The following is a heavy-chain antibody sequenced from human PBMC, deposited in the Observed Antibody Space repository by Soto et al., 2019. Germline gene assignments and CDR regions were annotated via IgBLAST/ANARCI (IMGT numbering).Heavy chain of an antibody. CDR3: ARDTLPTDFGLGWDV. J-gene: IGHJ6*02. CDR1: KFIFSDYY. V-gene: IGHV3-11*01. CDR2: ISNGATTT. Sequence: GGSLRLSCSASKFIFSDYYMSWIRQAPGKGPEWVAYISNGATTTHYADSVKGRFTISRDNAKNSLYLQMNSLRAEDTAMYYCARDTLPTDFGLGWDVWGQGTTVTVSS. D-gene: IGHD4-17*01.